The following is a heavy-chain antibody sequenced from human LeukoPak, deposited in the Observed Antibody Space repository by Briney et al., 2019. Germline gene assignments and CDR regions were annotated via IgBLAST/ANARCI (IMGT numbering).Heavy chain of an antibody. D-gene: IGHD5-24*01. J-gene: IGHJ4*02. CDR1: GFTFSSFA. CDR3: ARFGYNDFDF. V-gene: IGHV3-48*03. CDR2: ISSSGTTI. Sequence: PGGSLRLSCAASGFTFSSFATSWVRQAPRKGLEWVSYISSSGTTIYYADSVKGRFTISRDNAKNSLYLQMNSLRPEDTAVYYCARFGYNDFDFWGQGTLVTVSS.